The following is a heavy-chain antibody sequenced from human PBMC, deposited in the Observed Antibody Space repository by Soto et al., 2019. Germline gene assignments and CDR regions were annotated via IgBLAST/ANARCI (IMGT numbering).Heavy chain of an antibody. Sequence: QVQRVQSGAEVQKPGASVKVSCKASGYTFTSYAIHWVRQAPGPRLEWMGWINAGNGNTQYSQKFQGRVTITRDTSASIAYMEVSSLRSEDTALYYCAREQSGEIMTMTDAFDIWGQGTMVTVSS. CDR2: INAGNGNT. CDR3: AREQSGEIMTMTDAFDI. D-gene: IGHD3-16*01. J-gene: IGHJ3*02. V-gene: IGHV1-3*01. CDR1: GYTFTSYA.